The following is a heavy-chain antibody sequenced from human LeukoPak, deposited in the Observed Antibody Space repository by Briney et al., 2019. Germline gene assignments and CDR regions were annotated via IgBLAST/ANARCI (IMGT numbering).Heavy chain of an antibody. J-gene: IGHJ3*02. D-gene: IGHD3-3*01. CDR3: ARVKDYDFWSGYLDAFDI. V-gene: IGHV4-59*01. Sequence: SETLSLTCTVSGGSISSYYWSWIRQPPGKGLEWIGYIYYSGSTNYNPSLKSRVTISVDTSKNQFSLKLSSVTAADTAVYYCARVKDYDFWSGYLDAFDIWGQGTMVTVSS. CDR2: IYYSGST. CDR1: GGSISSYY.